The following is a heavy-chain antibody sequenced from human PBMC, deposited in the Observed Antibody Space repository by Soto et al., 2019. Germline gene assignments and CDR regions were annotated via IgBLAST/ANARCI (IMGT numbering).Heavy chain of an antibody. J-gene: IGHJ6*02. CDR1: GGTFGNSA. D-gene: IGHD5-12*01. CDR3: ARAKDRLQLGGNYYYGMDV. V-gene: IGHV1-69*05. CDR2: ILPIFPTP. Sequence: QVQLVQSGAEVKKPGSSVTVSCKASGGTFGNSAISWVRQAPGQGLEWMGGILPIFPTPDYAQKFQGRVTITTDGSTSTAYMELTSLSSKDRAVHYCARAKDRLQLGGNYYYGMDVWGQGTTVTVSS.